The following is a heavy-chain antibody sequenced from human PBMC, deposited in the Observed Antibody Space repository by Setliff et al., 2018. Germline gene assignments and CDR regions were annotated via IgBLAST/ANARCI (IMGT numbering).Heavy chain of an antibody. CDR1: GFTFSSYD. CDR3: AREAPDIVVVPAALDY. D-gene: IGHD2-2*01. J-gene: IGHJ4*02. V-gene: IGHV3-13*01. Sequence: GGSLRLSCAASGFTFSSYDMHWVRQATGKGLEWVSAIGTAGGTYYPGSVKGRFTISRDNAKNTLYLQMNSLRAEDTAVYYCAREAPDIVVVPAALDYWGQGTLVTVSS. CDR2: IGTAGGT.